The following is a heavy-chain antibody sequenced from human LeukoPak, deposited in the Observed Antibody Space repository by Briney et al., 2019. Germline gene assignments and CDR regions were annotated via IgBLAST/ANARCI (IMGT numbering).Heavy chain of an antibody. V-gene: IGHV3-7*01. CDR3: ARELAGHYYGSGSFFDY. Sequence: GGSLRLSCTASGFTFSTYWMSWVRQAPGKGLEWVANTREDGSEKYYVDSVKGRFTISRDNAKNSLYLQMNSLRAEDTAVYYCARELAGHYYGSGSFFDYWGQGTLVTVSS. D-gene: IGHD3-10*01. CDR2: TREDGSEK. J-gene: IGHJ4*02. CDR1: GFTFSTYW.